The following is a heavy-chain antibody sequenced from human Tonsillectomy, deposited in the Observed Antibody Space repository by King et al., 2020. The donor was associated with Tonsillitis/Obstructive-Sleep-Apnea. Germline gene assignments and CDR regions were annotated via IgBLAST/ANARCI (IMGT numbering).Heavy chain of an antibody. D-gene: IGHD2-2*01. Sequence: GQLVQSGGGLVKPGGSLRLSCAASGFTFSSYSMNWVRQAPGKGLEWVSSISSSSSYIYYADSVKGRFTISRDNAKNSLYLQMNSLRAEDTAVYYCARGGGDIVVVPADYYYYYMDVWGKGTTVTVSS. CDR1: GFTFSSYS. CDR3: ARGGGDIVVVPADYYYYYMDV. CDR2: ISSSSSYI. V-gene: IGHV3-21*01. J-gene: IGHJ6*03.